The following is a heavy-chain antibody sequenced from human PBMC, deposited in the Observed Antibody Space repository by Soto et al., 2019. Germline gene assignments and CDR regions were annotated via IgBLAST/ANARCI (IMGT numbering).Heavy chain of an antibody. V-gene: IGHV4-59*01. J-gene: IGHJ3*02. D-gene: IGHD6-6*01. Sequence: SETLSLTCIVSGGSISSYYWTWIRQSPGKGLEWIGYIHHSGTTNYNPALKSRVTISVDTSKNQFSLKLRSVTAADTAVYYCARVIAARRRGAIDISGQGTMVTVS. CDR3: ARVIAARRRGAIDI. CDR1: GGSISSYY. CDR2: IHHSGTT.